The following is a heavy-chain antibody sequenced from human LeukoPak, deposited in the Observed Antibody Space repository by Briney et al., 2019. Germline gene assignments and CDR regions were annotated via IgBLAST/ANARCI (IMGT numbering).Heavy chain of an antibody. CDR1: GYTFTSYY. J-gene: IGHJ4*02. Sequence: GASVKVSCKASGYTFTSYYMHWVRQAPGQGLEWMGIINPSGGSTSYAQKFQGRVTMTRDTSTSTVYMELSSLRSEDTAVYYCASVYGSGSYYLPHYYDSSGYYWDWGQGTLVTVSS. CDR2: INPSGGST. D-gene: IGHD3-22*01. V-gene: IGHV1-46*01. CDR3: ASVYGSGSYYLPHYYDSSGYYWD.